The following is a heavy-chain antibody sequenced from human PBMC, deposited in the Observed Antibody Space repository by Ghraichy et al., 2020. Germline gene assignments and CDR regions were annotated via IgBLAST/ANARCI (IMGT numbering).Heavy chain of an antibody. V-gene: IGHV3-7*03. CDR2: IKEDGSEK. J-gene: IGHJ4*02. CDR1: GFTFNDYW. Sequence: GGSLNISCAASGFTFNDYWMSWVRQAPGKGLEWVAHIKEDGSEKYYVGPVKGRFTISRDNAKNSLYLQMNSLRAEDTAVYYCAREHWSFNYWGQGTLVTVSS. CDR3: AREHWSFNY. D-gene: IGHD2-8*02.